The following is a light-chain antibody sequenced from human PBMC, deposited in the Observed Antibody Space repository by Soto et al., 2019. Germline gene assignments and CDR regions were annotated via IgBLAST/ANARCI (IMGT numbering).Light chain of an antibody. V-gene: IGKV3-15*01. J-gene: IGKJ1*01. Sequence: EIVMTQSPDTLYVSPGERATLSCRASQSVSTNLAWYQQKPGQAPRLLMYGASTRATGIPARFSGSGSGTEFTLTISSLQSEDFAVYYCQQYGSSPWTFGQGTKVDIK. CDR3: QQYGSSPWT. CDR1: QSVSTN. CDR2: GAS.